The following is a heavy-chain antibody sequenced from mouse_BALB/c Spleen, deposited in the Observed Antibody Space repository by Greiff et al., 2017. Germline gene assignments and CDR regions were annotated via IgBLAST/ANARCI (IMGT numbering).Heavy chain of an antibody. V-gene: IGHV5-9-3*01. CDR2: ISSGGSYT. CDR1: GFTFSSYA. J-gene: IGHJ3*01. D-gene: IGHD1-1*01. Sequence: EVKLMESGGGLVQPGGSRKLSCAASGFTFSSYAMSWVRQTPEKRLEWVATISSGGSYTYYPDSVKGRFTISRDNAKNTLYLQMSSLRSEDTAMYYCARHENYGSSPWFAYWGQGTLVTVSA. CDR3: ARHENYGSSPWFAY.